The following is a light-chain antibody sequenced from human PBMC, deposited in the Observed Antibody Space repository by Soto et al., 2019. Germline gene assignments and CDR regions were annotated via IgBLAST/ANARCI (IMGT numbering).Light chain of an antibody. J-gene: IGKJ4*01. Sequence: TQSPSTLSASVGDTVTITCRASQNINRWLAWYQQRPWKAPNLLIHKASSLEGGVPSRFSGSASGTEFTLTISSLQPDDVATYFCLQSNVYPLPFGGGNKVEIK. CDR2: KAS. CDR3: LQSNVYPLP. V-gene: IGKV1-5*03. CDR1: QNINRW.